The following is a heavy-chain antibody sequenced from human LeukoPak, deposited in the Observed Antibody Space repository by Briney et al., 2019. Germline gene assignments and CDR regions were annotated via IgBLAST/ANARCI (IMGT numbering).Heavy chain of an antibody. D-gene: IGHD6-13*01. V-gene: IGHV4-39*01. CDR3: ATLPADMSPLFDL. CDR2: IYYNGRT. Sequence: PSETLSHTCTLSGASIRINNYFDGWIRQPPGKGLEWIASIYYNGRTYFNPSLKSRVTISADTSKSQFSLNRPPRTAPYRAVYSFATLPADMSPLFDLGGQGTQVIVSS. J-gene: IGHJ4*02. CDR1: GASIRINNYF.